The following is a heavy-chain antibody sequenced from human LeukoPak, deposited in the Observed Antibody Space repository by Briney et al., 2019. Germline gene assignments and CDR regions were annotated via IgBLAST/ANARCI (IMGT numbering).Heavy chain of an antibody. V-gene: IGHV4-4*09. Sequence: SETLSLTRTVSGGSISSYYWSWIRQPPGKGLEWIGYIHTSGSTNYNPSLKSRVTISVDTSKNQFSLKLSSVTAADTAVYYCARRFNAFDIWGQGTMVTVSS. D-gene: IGHD3-16*01. CDR2: IHTSGST. CDR3: ARRFNAFDI. J-gene: IGHJ3*02. CDR1: GGSISSYY.